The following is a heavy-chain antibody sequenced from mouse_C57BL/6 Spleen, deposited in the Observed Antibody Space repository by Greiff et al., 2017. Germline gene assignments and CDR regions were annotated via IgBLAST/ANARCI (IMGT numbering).Heavy chain of an antibody. Sequence: VQLKESGAELVRPGASVKLSCTASGFNIQDYYMHWVKQRPEQGLEWIGRIDPEDGDTEYAPKFQGKATMTADTSSNTAYLQLSSLTSEDTAVYYCTRHYYGSSYAMDYWGQGTSVTVSS. V-gene: IGHV14-1*01. CDR1: GFNIQDYY. D-gene: IGHD1-1*01. CDR2: IDPEDGDT. J-gene: IGHJ4*01. CDR3: TRHYYGSSYAMDY.